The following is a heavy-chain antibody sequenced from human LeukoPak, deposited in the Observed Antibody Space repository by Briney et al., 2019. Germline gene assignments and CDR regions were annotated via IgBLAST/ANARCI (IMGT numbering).Heavy chain of an antibody. Sequence: SVKVSCKASGGTFSSYAISWVRQAPGQGLEWIGGIIPIFGTANYAQKFQGRVTITAEESTSTAYMELSSLRSEDTAVYYCARPSYGDLYYYYYMDVWGKGTTVTVSS. J-gene: IGHJ6*03. CDR1: GGTFSSYA. V-gene: IGHV1-69*01. CDR2: IIPIFGTA. CDR3: ARPSYGDLYYYYYMDV. D-gene: IGHD5-18*01.